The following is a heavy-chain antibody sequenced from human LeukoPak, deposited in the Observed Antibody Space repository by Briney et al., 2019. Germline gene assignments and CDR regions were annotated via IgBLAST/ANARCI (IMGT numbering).Heavy chain of an antibody. J-gene: IGHJ4*02. CDR1: GGSISGYY. Sequence: SETLSLTCTVSGGSISGYYWSWIRQPPGKGLEWIGEINHSGSTNYNPSLKSRVTISVDTSKNQFSLKLSSVTAADTAVYYCARVREGIAARPSLDYWGQGTLVTVSS. CDR2: INHSGST. V-gene: IGHV4-34*01. D-gene: IGHD6-6*01. CDR3: ARVREGIAARPSLDY.